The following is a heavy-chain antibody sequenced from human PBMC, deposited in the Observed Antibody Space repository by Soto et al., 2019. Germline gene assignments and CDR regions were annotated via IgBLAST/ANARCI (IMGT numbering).Heavy chain of an antibody. CDR2: INHSGST. CDR1: GGSFSGYY. J-gene: IGHJ5*02. Sequence: SETLSVTCAVSGGSFSGYYWSWSRQPPWKGLEWIGEINHSGSTSYNPSLKSRVTISVDTSKNQFSLKLSSVTAADTAVYYCASGRTYYDFWSGYPRVAWFDPWGQGTLVTVSS. V-gene: IGHV4-34*01. CDR3: ASGRTYYDFWSGYPRVAWFDP. D-gene: IGHD3-3*01.